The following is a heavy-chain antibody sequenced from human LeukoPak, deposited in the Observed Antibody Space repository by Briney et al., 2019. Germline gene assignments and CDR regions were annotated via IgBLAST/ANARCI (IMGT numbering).Heavy chain of an antibody. D-gene: IGHD3-10*01. CDR1: GFTFSSYA. CDR3: AKDRYCGSGSPTRHYYGMDV. CDR2: ISGSGGST. V-gene: IGHV3-23*01. J-gene: IGHJ6*02. Sequence: GGSLRLSCAASGFTFSSYAMSWVRQAPGKGLEWVSAISGSGGSTYYADSVKGRFTISRDNSKNTLYLQMNSLRAEDTAVYYCAKDRYCGSGSPTRHYYGMDVWGQGTTVTVSS.